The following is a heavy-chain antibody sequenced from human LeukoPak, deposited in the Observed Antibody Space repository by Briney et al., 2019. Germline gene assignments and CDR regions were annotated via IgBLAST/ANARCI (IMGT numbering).Heavy chain of an antibody. CDR2: IYYSGGI. CDR3: ATATDYYDSSGYLGFRFDP. Sequence: SETLSLTCTVSGVSISNYYWSWIRQPPGKGLEWIGYIYYSGGINYNPSLKSRVNISADTSKNQFSLKLSSVTAADTAVYYCATATDYYDSSGYLGFRFDPWGQGTLVTVSS. J-gene: IGHJ5*02. D-gene: IGHD3-22*01. V-gene: IGHV4-59*01. CDR1: GVSISNYY.